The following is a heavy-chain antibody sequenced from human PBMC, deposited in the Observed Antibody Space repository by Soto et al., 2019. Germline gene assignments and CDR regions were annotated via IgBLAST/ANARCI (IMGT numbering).Heavy chain of an antibody. D-gene: IGHD3-22*01. Sequence: RRLSCAASGFTFSTYAMSWVRQAPGEGLEWVSTISAGGGSTYYADSVRGRFTISRDNSQNTLYLQMHSLRAEDAAVYYCASYYYFNSGSLRNFDYWGQGTMVTVYS. CDR2: ISAGGGST. J-gene: IGHJ4*02. V-gene: IGHV3-23*01. CDR3: ASYYYFNSGSLRNFDY. CDR1: GFTFSTYA.